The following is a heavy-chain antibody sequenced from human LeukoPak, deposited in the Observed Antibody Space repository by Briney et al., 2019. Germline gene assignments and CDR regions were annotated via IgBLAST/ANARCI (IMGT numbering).Heavy chain of an antibody. J-gene: IGHJ4*02. CDR1: GFTFSSYG. V-gene: IGHV3-33*01. CDR3: ARDGPPYCSSTSCSPGLNY. Sequence: GGSLRLSCAASGFTFSSYGMHWVRQAPGKGLEWVAVIRYDGSNKYYVDSVKGRFTISRDNSKNTLYLQMNSLRAEDTAVYYCARDGPPYCSSTSCSPGLNYWGQGTLVTVSS. CDR2: IRYDGSNK. D-gene: IGHD2-2*01.